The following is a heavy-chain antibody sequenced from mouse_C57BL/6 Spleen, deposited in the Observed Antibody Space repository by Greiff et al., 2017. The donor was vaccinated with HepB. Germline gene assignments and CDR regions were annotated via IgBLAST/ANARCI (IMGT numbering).Heavy chain of an antibody. J-gene: IGHJ2*01. CDR1: GYTFTDYE. CDR3: TRRGKATVVKNYFDY. Sequence: QVQLQQSGAELVRPGASVTLSCKASGYTFTDYEMHWVKQTPVHGLEWIGAIDPETGGTAYNQKFKGKAILTADKSSSTAYMELRSLTSEDSAVYYCTRRGKATVVKNYFDYWGQGTTLTVSS. D-gene: IGHD1-1*01. V-gene: IGHV1-15*01. CDR2: IDPETGGT.